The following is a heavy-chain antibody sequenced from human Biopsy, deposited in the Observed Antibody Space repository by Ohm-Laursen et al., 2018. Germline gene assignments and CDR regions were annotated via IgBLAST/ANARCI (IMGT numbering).Heavy chain of an antibody. V-gene: IGHV4-31*03. CDR2: IYHSGTT. D-gene: IGHD1-26*01. J-gene: IGHJ4*02. Sequence: LSLTCTVSGVSISVDGYYWAWIRQLPGKGLDWIGYIYHSGTTYYNPSLKSRLTMSVDTSKNEFSLRLRSVTAADTAVYFCATFRASWDTTQGGDYWGQGTLVTVSS. CDR1: GVSISVDGYY. CDR3: ATFRASWDTTQGGDY.